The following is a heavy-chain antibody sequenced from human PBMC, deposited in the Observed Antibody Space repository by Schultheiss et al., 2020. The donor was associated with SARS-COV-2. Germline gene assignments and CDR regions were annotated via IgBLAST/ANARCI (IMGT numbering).Heavy chain of an antibody. CDR3: AKEVNHYYYFAMDV. J-gene: IGHJ6*02. V-gene: IGHV3-23*01. CDR2: ISGTGGTT. Sequence: GGSLRLSCAASGFTFSSYGMHWVRQAPGKGLEWVSGISGTGGTTYYTDSVKGRFTISRDNSKNTLYLQMNSLRAEDTAIYYCAKEVNHYYYFAMDVWGQGTTVTVSS. CDR1: GFTFSSYG.